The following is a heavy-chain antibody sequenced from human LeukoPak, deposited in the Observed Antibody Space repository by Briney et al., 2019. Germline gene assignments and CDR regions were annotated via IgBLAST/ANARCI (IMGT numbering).Heavy chain of an antibody. D-gene: IGHD3-22*01. CDR3: ARDQWSSNVDSSGYGEWDH. V-gene: IGHV7-4-1*02. J-gene: IGHJ4*02. CDR1: GYTFTSYA. Sequence: ASVKVSCKASGYTFTSYAMNWVRQAPGQGLEWMGWINTNTGNPTYAQGFTGRFVFSLDTSVSTAYLQISSLKTEDTAVYYCARDQWSSNVDSSGYGEWDHWGQGTLVTVSS. CDR2: INTNTGNP.